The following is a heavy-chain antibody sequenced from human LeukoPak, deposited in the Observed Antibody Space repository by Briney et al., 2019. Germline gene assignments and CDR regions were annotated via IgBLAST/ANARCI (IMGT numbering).Heavy chain of an antibody. CDR3: ARSDEGGWYQFRVGDAFDI. V-gene: IGHV4-59*01. CDR2: IYYSVST. CDR1: GGSLSSYY. J-gene: IGHJ3*02. D-gene: IGHD6-19*01. Sequence: PSESLSLTCTVSGGSLSSYYWSWIRHPPREGLEWIGYIYYSVSTKYNTPLKSRVTISVETSKKQFSLNLSSVSAADKTVYYEARSDEGGWYQFRVGDAFDIWGQGTMVTVSS.